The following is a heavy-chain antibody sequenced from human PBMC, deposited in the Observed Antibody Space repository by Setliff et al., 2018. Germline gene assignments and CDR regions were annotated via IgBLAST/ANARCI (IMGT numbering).Heavy chain of an antibody. J-gene: IGHJ6*01. CDR2: ISYSGSA. D-gene: IGHD3-22*01. CDR3: ARGHSYESRNSFVFYSNGLDV. V-gene: IGHV4-34*01. CDR1: GGSFSGYC. Sequence: SATLSLTCAVYGGSFSGYCWSWIHQSPGRGLEWIGQISYSGSATYNPSLKSQVTISRDTSKNQFSLKLNSVTAADTAVFYCARGHSYESRNSFVFYSNGLDVWG.